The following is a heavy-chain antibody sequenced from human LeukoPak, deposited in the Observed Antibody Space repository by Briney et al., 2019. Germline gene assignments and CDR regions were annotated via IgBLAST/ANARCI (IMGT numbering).Heavy chain of an antibody. CDR1: GFTFSSYW. Sequence: PGGSLRLSCAASGFTFSSYWMNWARQAPGKGLEWVASINHNGNVNYYVDSVKGRFTISRDNAKNSLYLQVNSLRAEDTAVYYCARGVWFDPWGQGTLVTVSS. CDR2: INHNGNVN. V-gene: IGHV3-7*01. J-gene: IGHJ5*02. CDR3: ARGVWFDP.